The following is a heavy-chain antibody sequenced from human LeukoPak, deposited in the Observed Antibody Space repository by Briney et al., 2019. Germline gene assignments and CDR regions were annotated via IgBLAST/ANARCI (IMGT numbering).Heavy chain of an antibody. Sequence: GASVKVSCKASGYTFTSYDINWVRQATGQGLEWMGWMNPNSGNTGYAQKFQGRVTMTRNTSISTAYMELSSLRSEDTAVYYCARALTGGSGSIWYFDLWGRGTLVTVSS. CDR3: ARALTGGSGSIWYFDL. J-gene: IGHJ2*01. D-gene: IGHD3-10*01. V-gene: IGHV1-8*01. CDR2: MNPNSGNT. CDR1: GYTFTSYD.